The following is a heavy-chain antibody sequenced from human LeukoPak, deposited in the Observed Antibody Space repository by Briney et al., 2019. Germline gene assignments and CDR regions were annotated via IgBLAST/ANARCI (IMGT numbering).Heavy chain of an antibody. D-gene: IGHD3-3*01. CDR3: ARGDRFTVCVRYYYMDV. J-gene: IGHJ6*03. CDR1: GFTFSDYY. V-gene: IGHV3-11*04. Sequence: GGSLRLSCAASGFTFSDYYMSWVRQAPGKGLEWVSYITHSGNTMYYADSVRGRFTISRDNAKNSLYLQMNSLRAEDTAVYYCARGDRFTVCVRYYYMDVWGKGTTVTVSS. CDR2: ITHSGNTM.